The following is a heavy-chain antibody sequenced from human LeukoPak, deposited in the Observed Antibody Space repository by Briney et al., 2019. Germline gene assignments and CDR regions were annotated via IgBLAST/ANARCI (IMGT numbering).Heavy chain of an antibody. J-gene: IGHJ3*02. V-gene: IGHV4-39*07. D-gene: IGHD3-22*01. CDR1: GGSISSSSYY. CDR2: IYYSGST. CDR3: ARENYYYDRPDAFDI. Sequence: SETLSLTCTVSGGSISSSSYYWGWIRQPPGKGLEWIGSIYYSGSTYYNPSLKSRVTISVDTSKNQFSLKLSSVTAADTAVYYCARENYYYDRPDAFDIWGQGTMVTVSS.